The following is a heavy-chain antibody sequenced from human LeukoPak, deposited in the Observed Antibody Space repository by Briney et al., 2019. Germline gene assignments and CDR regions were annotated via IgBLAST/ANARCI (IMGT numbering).Heavy chain of an antibody. V-gene: IGHV3-30*18. CDR1: GFTFRSFG. Sequence: GGSLGLSGAASGFTFRSFGMHWVRQAPGKGLEWVAVASYDGTNNYYADSVKGRFTLSRDNSKNTLYLQMNSLRPEDTAVYYCAKDVRVLVNWNYFQNLDYWGQGT. CDR2: ASYDGTNN. CDR3: AKDVRVLVNWNYFQNLDY. J-gene: IGHJ4*02. D-gene: IGHD1-7*01.